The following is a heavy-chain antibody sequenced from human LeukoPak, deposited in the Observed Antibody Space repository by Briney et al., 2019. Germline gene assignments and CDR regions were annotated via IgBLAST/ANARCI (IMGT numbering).Heavy chain of an antibody. CDR1: GYSISSGYY. Sequence: PSETLSLTCAVSGYSISSGYYWGWIRQPPGKGLEWIGSIYHSGSTYYNPSLKSRVTISVDTSKNQFSLKLSSVTAADTAVYYCARDLIRYFDWSFDHWGQGTLVTVSS. CDR2: IYHSGST. V-gene: IGHV4-38-2*02. J-gene: IGHJ4*02. D-gene: IGHD3-9*01. CDR3: ARDLIRYFDWSFDH.